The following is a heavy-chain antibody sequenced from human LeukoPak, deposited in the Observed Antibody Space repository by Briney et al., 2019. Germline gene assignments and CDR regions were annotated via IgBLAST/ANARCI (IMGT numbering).Heavy chain of an antibody. CDR3: ATSAAVGGVKWFDP. Sequence: SETLSLTCNVYGGSISSYYWSWIRQTAGKGLEWIGRIYTDGDTDYNPSLKSRVTISVDKSRNQLFLNLNSVTAADTAVYYCATSAAVGGVKWFDPWGQGTLVTASS. CDR1: GGSISSYY. D-gene: IGHD6-19*01. CDR2: IYTDGDT. V-gene: IGHV4-4*07. J-gene: IGHJ5*02.